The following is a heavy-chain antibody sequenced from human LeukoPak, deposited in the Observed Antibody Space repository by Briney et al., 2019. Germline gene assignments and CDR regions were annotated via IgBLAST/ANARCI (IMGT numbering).Heavy chain of an antibody. CDR1: SGSISSYY. J-gene: IGHJ4*02. CDR3: ARLLNYYDSGGYYYYFDY. Sequence: PSETLSLTCTVASGSISSYYWSWIRQPPGKGLEWIGYIHFSGSTKNNPSLKSRVTISVDTSNNQFSLKLSSVTAADTAVYYCARLLNYYDSGGYYYYFDYWGQGTLVTVSS. V-gene: IGHV4-59*01. D-gene: IGHD3-22*01. CDR2: IHFSGST.